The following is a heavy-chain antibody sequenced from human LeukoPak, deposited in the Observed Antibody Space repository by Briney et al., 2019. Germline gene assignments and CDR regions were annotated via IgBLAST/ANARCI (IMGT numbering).Heavy chain of an antibody. V-gene: IGHV3-7*04. Sequence: GGSLKLSCAASGFTFSTYWMSWVRQAPGKGLVWVANIKQDGSEKYYVDSVKGRFTISRDNAKNSLYLQMNSLRAEDTAVYYCARDWEYSISSVYWGQGTLVTVSS. CDR3: ARDWEYSISSVY. D-gene: IGHD6-6*01. CDR1: GFTFSTYW. J-gene: IGHJ4*02. CDR2: IKQDGSEK.